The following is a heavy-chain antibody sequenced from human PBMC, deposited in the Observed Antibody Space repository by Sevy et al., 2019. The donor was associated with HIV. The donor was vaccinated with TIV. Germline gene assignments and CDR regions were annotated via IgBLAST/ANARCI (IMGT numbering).Heavy chain of an antibody. Sequence: GGSLRLSCAASGFTFSIYAMHWVRLAPDKGLEWVAVISYDGGVKYFADSVKGRVTISRDNSKNTLYLQMNSLRPEDTAVYYCARDLPSAVINPFYYYGLDVWGQGTTVTVSS. V-gene: IGHV3-30*04. CDR1: GFTFSIYA. J-gene: IGHJ6*02. D-gene: IGHD3-22*01. CDR3: ARDLPSAVINPFYYYGLDV. CDR2: ISYDGGVK.